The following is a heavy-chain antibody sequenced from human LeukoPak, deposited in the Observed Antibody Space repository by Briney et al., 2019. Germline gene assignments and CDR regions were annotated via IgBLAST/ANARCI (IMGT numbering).Heavy chain of an antibody. J-gene: IGHJ3*02. CDR3: ATTRITVTPADAFDI. CDR1: GYTFTGYY. D-gene: IGHD4-11*01. CDR2: INPNSGGT. Sequence: ASVKVSCKASGYTFTGYYMHWVRQAPGQGLEWMGRINPNSGGTNYAQKFQGRVTISADKSISTAYLQWSSLKASDTAMYYCATTRITVTPADAFDIWGQGTMVTVSS. V-gene: IGHV1-2*06.